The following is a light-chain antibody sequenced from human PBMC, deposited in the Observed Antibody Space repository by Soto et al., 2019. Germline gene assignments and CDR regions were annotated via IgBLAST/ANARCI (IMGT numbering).Light chain of an antibody. Sequence: QSALTQARSVSGSPGQSVTISCTGTSSDVGGYNYVSWYQQHPGKAPKLMIYDVSKRPSGVPDRFSGSKSGNTASLTISGLQAEDEADYYCCSYAGSYTNYVFGTGTKVTVL. CDR3: CSYAGSYTNYV. CDR1: SSDVGGYNY. CDR2: DVS. J-gene: IGLJ1*01. V-gene: IGLV2-11*01.